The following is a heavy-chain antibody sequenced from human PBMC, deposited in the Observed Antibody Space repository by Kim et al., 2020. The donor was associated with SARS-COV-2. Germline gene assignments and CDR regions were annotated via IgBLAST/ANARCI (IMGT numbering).Heavy chain of an antibody. Sequence: ADSVKGRFTISRDNAKNSLYLQMNSLRAEDTTVYYCARVSSWYPYWYFDLWGRGTLVTVSS. V-gene: IGHV3-11*04. J-gene: IGHJ2*01. D-gene: IGHD6-13*01. CDR3: ARVSSWYPYWYFDL.